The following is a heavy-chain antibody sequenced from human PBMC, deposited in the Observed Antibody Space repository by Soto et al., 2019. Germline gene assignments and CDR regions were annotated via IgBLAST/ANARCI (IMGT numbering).Heavy chain of an antibody. D-gene: IGHD1-26*01. Sequence: SESLSLTCAVYGGSFSGYYWSWIRQPPGKGLEWIGEINHSGSTNYNPSLKSRVTISVDTSKNQFSLNLSSVTAADTAMYYCARLPLSGSYFDSWGQGTLVTSPQ. J-gene: IGHJ4*02. V-gene: IGHV4-34*01. CDR1: GGSFSGYY. CDR2: INHSGST. CDR3: ARLPLSGSYFDS.